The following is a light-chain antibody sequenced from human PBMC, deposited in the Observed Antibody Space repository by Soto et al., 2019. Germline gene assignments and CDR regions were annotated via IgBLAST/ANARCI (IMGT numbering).Light chain of an antibody. CDR3: QQYQSSWT. CDR1: QSISSW. CDR2: DAS. Sequence: DIQMTQSPSTLSASVGDRVIITCRASQSISSWLAWYQQKPGKAPNLLIYDASSLESGVPSRFSGSGSGTEFTLTISSLQPDDFATYYCQQYQSSWTFGQGTEVEIK. V-gene: IGKV1-5*01. J-gene: IGKJ1*01.